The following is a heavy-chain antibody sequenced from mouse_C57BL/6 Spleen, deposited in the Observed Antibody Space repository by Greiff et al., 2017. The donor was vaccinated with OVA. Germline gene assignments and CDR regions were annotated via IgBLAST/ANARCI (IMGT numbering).Heavy chain of an antibody. CDR1: GFTFSDYG. CDR3: ARDMITTGYYFDY. J-gene: IGHJ2*01. Sequence: DVQLQESGGGLVKPGGSLKLSCAASGFTFSDYGMHWVRQAPEKGLEWVAYISSGSSTIYYADTVKGRFTISRDNAKNTLFLQMTSLRSEDTAMYYCARDMITTGYYFDYWGQGTTLTVSS. V-gene: IGHV5-17*01. CDR2: ISSGSSTI. D-gene: IGHD2-4*01.